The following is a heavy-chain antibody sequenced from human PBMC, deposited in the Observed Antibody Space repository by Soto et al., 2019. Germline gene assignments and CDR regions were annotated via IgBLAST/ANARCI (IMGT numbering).Heavy chain of an antibody. CDR1: GGSISSYY. CDR2: IYYRGST. CDR3: ARLATRYYFDY. Sequence: QVQLQESGPGLVKPSETLSLTCTVSGGSISSYYWSWIRQPPGKGLEWIGYIYYRGSTNYNPSLKSRVTISVDTSKNQFSLKMSSVTAADTAVYYCARLATRYYFDYWGQGTLVTVSS. V-gene: IGHV4-59*01. J-gene: IGHJ4*02. D-gene: IGHD1-1*01.